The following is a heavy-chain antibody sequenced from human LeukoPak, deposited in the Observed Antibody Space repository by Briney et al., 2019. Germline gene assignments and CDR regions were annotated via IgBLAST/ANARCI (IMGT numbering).Heavy chain of an antibody. CDR1: GFTFDDYA. J-gene: IGHJ6*02. CDR2: ISWNSGSI. CDR3: AKDIEKAWYYGMDV. V-gene: IGHV3-9*01. Sequence: GGSLRLSCAASGFTFDDYAIHWVRQAPGKGLEWVSGISWNSGSIDYADSVKGRFTISRDNAKNSLYLQMNSLRAEDTALYYCAKDIEKAWYYGMDVWGQGTTVTVSS.